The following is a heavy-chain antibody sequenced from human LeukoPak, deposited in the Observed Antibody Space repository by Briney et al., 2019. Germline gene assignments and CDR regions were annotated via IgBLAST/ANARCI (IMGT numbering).Heavy chain of an antibody. Sequence: GGSLRLSCAASGFTFSSYSMNWVRQPPGKGLEWISNIGTSSTTIYYADSVKGRFTISRDNAKNSLSLQMNSLRADDTAVYYCARFAAGGSYYYYMDVWGKGTTVTVSS. CDR3: ARFAAGGSYYYYMDV. D-gene: IGHD6-25*01. V-gene: IGHV3-48*01. J-gene: IGHJ6*03. CDR2: IGTSSTTI. CDR1: GFTFSSYS.